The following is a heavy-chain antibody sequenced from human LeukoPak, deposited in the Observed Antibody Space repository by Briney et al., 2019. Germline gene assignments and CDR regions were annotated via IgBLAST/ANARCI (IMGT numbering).Heavy chain of an antibody. J-gene: IGHJ4*02. V-gene: IGHV3-21*01. CDR3: ARDQGIVGAMYYFDY. Sequence: PGGSLRLSCAASGFTFSSYSMNWVCQAPGKGLEWVSSISSSSSYIYYADSVKGRFTISRDNAKNSLYLQMNSLRAEDTAVYYCARDQGIVGAMYYFDYWGQGTLVTVSS. CDR2: ISSSSSYI. CDR1: GFTFSSYS. D-gene: IGHD1-26*01.